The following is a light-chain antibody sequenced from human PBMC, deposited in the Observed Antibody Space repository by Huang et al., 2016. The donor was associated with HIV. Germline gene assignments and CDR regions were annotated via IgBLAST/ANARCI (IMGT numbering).Light chain of an antibody. V-gene: IGKV1-NL1*01. CDR1: QGISKS. CDR3: QQYQSVPWT. Sequence: DIQMTQSPSSLSASVGDRVAIICRASQGISKSLAWYQQKPGKAPKLLLYATSKLENGIPSRFSGSGSGTHYTLTISTLQPEDLATYYCQQYQSVPWTFGQGTKVAIK. J-gene: IGKJ1*01. CDR2: ATS.